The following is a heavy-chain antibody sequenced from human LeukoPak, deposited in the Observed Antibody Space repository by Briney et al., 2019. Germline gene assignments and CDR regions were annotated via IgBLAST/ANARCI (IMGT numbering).Heavy chain of an antibody. CDR1: GGSFSGYY. CDR3: ARRTYSASYWKHFDY. D-gene: IGHD1-26*01. CDR2: FNHSGST. J-gene: IGHJ4*02. V-gene: IGHV4-34*01. Sequence: SETLSLTCAVYGGSFSGYYWSWIRQPPGKGLEWLGEFNHSGSTNYNPSLKSRVTISVDPSKNQFSLELNSVTAADPAVYFCARRTYSASYWKHFDYWGQGTLVTVSS.